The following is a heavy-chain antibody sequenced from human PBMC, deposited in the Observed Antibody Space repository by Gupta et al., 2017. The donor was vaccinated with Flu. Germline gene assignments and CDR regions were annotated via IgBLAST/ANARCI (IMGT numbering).Heavy chain of an antibody. V-gene: IGHV4-38-2*01. D-gene: IGHD4-17*01. Sequence: QVQLQESGPGLVKPSETLSLTCAVSGYSISSGSYWGCIRQPPGKALEWSGSIYHSWSTYYNPSLKSRVTISVDTSKNQFSLKLSSVTAADTAVYYCAISDGDRDYWGQGTLVTVSS. CDR3: AISDGDRDY. CDR2: IYHSWST. J-gene: IGHJ4*02. CDR1: GYSISSGSY.